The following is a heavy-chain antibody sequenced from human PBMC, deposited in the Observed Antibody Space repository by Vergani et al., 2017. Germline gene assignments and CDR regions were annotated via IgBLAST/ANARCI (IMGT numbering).Heavy chain of an antibody. CDR1: GFTFDDYA. D-gene: IGHD6-13*01. V-gene: IGHV3-9*01. CDR2: INWNSDSI. CDR3: VKDIAASGNYWYFDL. Sequence: EVQLVESGGGLVQPGRSLRLSCAASGFTFDDYAMHWVRQAPGKGLEWVSGINWNSDSIAYADSVKGRFTISRDNAKNSLYLQMNSLRAEDTALYYCVKDIAASGNYWYFDLWGRGTLVTVSP. J-gene: IGHJ2*01.